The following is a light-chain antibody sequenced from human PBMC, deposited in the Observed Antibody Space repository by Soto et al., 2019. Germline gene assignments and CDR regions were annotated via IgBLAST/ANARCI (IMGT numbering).Light chain of an antibody. CDR1: QSVYSN. Sequence: EIVMTQSPATQSVSPGGRATLSCRASQSVYSNLAWYQQKPGQAPRLLIYGASTRATGIPARFSGSGAGTDFILTISSRQSEDSAVYYCQQYNNWPPVTFGGGTRVEIK. CDR3: QQYNNWPPVT. J-gene: IGKJ4*01. CDR2: GAS. V-gene: IGKV3-15*01.